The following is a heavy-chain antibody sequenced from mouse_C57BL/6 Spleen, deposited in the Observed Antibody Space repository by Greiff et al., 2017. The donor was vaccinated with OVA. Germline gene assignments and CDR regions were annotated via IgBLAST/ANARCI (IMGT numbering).Heavy chain of an antibody. V-gene: IGHV1-5*01. J-gene: IGHJ2*01. CDR1: GYTFTSYW. D-gene: IGHD1-1*01. Sequence: VQLQQSGTVLARPGASVKMSCKTSGYTFTSYWMHWVKQRPGQGLEWIGAIYPGNSDTSYNQKFKGKAKLTAVTSASTAYMELSSLTNEDSAVYYCTRSYPGSEYFDYWGQGTTLTVSS. CDR2: IYPGNSDT. CDR3: TRSYPGSEYFDY.